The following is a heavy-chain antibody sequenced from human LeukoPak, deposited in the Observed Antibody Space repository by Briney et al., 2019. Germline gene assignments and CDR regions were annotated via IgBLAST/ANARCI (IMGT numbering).Heavy chain of an antibody. Sequence: GGSLRLSCAASGFTFSSYEMNWVRQAPGKGLEWVSYISSSGSTIYYADSVKGRFTISRDNAKNSLDLQMNSLRAEDTAVYYCARQGSTVGATYYYYYYMDVWGKGTTVTVSS. CDR2: ISSSGSTI. D-gene: IGHD1-26*01. J-gene: IGHJ6*03. CDR1: GFTFSSYE. V-gene: IGHV3-48*03. CDR3: ARQGSTVGATYYYYYYMDV.